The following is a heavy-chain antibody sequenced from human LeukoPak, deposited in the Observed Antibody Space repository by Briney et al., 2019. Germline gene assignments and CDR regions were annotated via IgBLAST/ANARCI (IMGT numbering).Heavy chain of an antibody. D-gene: IGHD3-10*01. CDR2: IYYSGST. V-gene: IGHV4-39*01. J-gene: IGHJ4*02. CDR3: ARHNYYGSGSLDY. CDR1: GGCISSSSYY. Sequence: PSETLSLTCTVSGGCISSSSYYWGWIRQPPGKGLEWIGSIYYSGSTYYNPSLKSRLTISVDTSKNQFSLKLSSVTAADTAVYYCARHNYYGSGSLDYWGQGTLVIVSS.